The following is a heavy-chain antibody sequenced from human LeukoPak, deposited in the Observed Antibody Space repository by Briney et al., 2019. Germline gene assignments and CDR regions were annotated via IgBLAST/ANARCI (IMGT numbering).Heavy chain of an antibody. D-gene: IGHD3-10*01. J-gene: IGHJ3*02. CDR3: ATFGSRRSKIWLGEWYAFDI. CDR2: IYHSGST. V-gene: IGHV4-38-2*02. CDR1: GYSISSGYY. Sequence: SETLSLTCTVSGYSISSGYYWGWIRQPPGKGLEWIGSIYHSGSTYYNPSLKSRVTISVDTSKNQFSLKLSSVTAADTAVYYCATFGSRRSKIWLGEWYAFDIWGQGTMVTVSS.